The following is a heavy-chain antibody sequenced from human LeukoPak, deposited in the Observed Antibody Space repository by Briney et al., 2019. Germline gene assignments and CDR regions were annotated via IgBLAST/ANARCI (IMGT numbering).Heavy chain of an antibody. CDR1: GGSISSYY. Sequence: SETLSLTCTVSGGSISSYYWSWIRQPPGKGLEWIGEINHSGSTNYNPSLKSRVTISVDTSKNQFSLKLSSVTAADTAVYYCARGRGGTMVRGVIVWFDPWGQGTLVTVSS. D-gene: IGHD3-10*01. V-gene: IGHV4-34*01. CDR2: INHSGST. J-gene: IGHJ5*02. CDR3: ARGRGGTMVRGVIVWFDP.